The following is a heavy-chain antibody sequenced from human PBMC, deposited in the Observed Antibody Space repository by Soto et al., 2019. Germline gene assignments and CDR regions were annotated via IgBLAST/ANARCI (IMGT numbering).Heavy chain of an antibody. D-gene: IGHD4-17*01. CDR2: LYPSLSET. V-gene: IGHV5-51*01. Sequence: PGESLKISCQASGYTFINNWIGWVRQKPGKGLEWLGILYPSLSETRYSPSFRGHVTISVDKTLNTAYLQWDSMKASDTAMYYFARPLFNYGDFRHFSYWGQGTQVTVSS. J-gene: IGHJ4*02. CDR1: GYTFINNW. CDR3: ARPLFNYGDFRHFSY.